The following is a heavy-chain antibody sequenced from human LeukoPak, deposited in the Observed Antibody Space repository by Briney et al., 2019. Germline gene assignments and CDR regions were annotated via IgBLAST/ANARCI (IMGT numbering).Heavy chain of an antibody. CDR2: IYYSGST. CDR1: GGSVSSGNFY. Sequence: SETLSLTCTVSGGSVSSGNFYWSWIRQPPGKGLEWIGYIYYSGSTNYNPSLKSRVTISVDTSKNQFSLKLSSVTAADTAVYYCARGLIVVVPAAIVGWFDPWGQGTLVTVSS. CDR3: ARGLIVVVPAAIVGWFDP. V-gene: IGHV4-61*01. D-gene: IGHD2-2*02. J-gene: IGHJ5*02.